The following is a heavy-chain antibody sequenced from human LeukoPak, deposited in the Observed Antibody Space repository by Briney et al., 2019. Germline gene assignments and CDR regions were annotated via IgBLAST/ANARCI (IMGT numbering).Heavy chain of an antibody. D-gene: IGHD5-18*01. V-gene: IGHV1-2*02. Sequence: ASVKVSCKASGYTFSVHYMHWVRQAPGQGLEWMGWINPNSGATNYAQQFQGRVTMTRDTSISTAYMELSSLRSDDAAVYYCAKDTGNFNLGDYWGQGTLVTVSS. CDR1: GYTFSVHY. CDR3: AKDTGNFNLGDY. J-gene: IGHJ4*02. CDR2: INPNSGAT.